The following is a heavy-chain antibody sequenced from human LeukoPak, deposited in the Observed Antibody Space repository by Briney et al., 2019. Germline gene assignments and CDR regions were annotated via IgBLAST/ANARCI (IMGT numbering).Heavy chain of an antibody. CDR2: ISGSGGST. D-gene: IGHD1-26*01. Sequence: PGGSLRLSCAASGFTLSIYEMTWVRQAPGKGLEWVSAISGSGGSTYYADSVKGRFTISRDNSKNTLYLQMNSLRAEDTAVYYCAKDLFDRVVGATPPDYWGQGTLVTVSS. J-gene: IGHJ4*02. CDR3: AKDLFDRVVGATPPDY. CDR1: GFTLSIYE. V-gene: IGHV3-23*01.